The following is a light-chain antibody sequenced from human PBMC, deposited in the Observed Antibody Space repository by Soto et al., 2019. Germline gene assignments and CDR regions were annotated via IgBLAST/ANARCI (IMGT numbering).Light chain of an antibody. CDR2: DAS. J-gene: IGKJ1*01. V-gene: IGKV1-5*01. CDR1: QSVSAW. Sequence: DIQMTQCPSTLSASVGDRFSISCRASQSVSAWLAWYQQKPGKAPKLLISDASSLKSGVPSRFSGSGSGTEFTLTISSLQPDDFATYYCQHYNSYSEEFGQGTKVDIK. CDR3: QHYNSYSEE.